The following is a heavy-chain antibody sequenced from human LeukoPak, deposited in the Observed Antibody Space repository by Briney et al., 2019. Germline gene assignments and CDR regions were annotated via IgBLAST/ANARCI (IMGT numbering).Heavy chain of an antibody. Sequence: KASETLSLTCTVSGGSISSGGYYWSWIRQHPGKGLEWIGYIYYSGSTYYNPSLKSRVTISVDTSKNQFSLKLSSVTAADTAVYYCARAGGGYSYGRTYYFDYWGQGTLVTVSS. CDR1: GGSISSGGYY. D-gene: IGHD5-18*01. J-gene: IGHJ4*02. V-gene: IGHV4-31*03. CDR2: IYYSGST. CDR3: ARAGGGYSYGRTYYFDY.